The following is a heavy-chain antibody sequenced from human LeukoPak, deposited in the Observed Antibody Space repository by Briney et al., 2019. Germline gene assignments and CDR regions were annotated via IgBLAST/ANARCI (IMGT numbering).Heavy chain of an antibody. Sequence: GASVKVSCKASGGTFSSYAIGWVRQAPGQGLEWMGRIIPILGIANYAQKFQGRVTITADKSTSTAYMELSSLRSEDTAVYYCARGYGGNSAGVDYWGQGTLVTVSS. D-gene: IGHD4-23*01. J-gene: IGHJ4*02. V-gene: IGHV1-69*04. CDR2: IIPILGIA. CDR1: GGTFSSYA. CDR3: ARGYGGNSAGVDY.